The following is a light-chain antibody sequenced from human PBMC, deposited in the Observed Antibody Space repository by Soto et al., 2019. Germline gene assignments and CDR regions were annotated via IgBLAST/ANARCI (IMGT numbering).Light chain of an antibody. CDR1: QNISRS. CDR3: QQYQDWPRT. Sequence: EIVMTQSPVTLPVSPGERATLSCRASQNISRSLAWYQQKPGQGPSLLIYGTSTRAGGVPARFSGGGSGTEFTLTISSLQAEDSAVYYCQQYQDWPRTFGQGTKVDIK. J-gene: IGKJ1*01. CDR2: GTS. V-gene: IGKV3-15*01.